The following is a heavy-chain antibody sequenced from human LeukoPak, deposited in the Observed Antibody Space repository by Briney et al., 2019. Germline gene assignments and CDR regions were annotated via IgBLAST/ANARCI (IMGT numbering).Heavy chain of an antibody. J-gene: IGHJ5*01. D-gene: IGHD3-9*01. CDR2: IKGDGSHT. V-gene: IGHV3-74*01. CDR1: GFTFSNYW. CDR3: VRDWDHFDFDS. Sequence: GGSLRLSCAVSGFTFSNYWMHWVRQAPGKGLVWVSRIKGDGSHTIYADPVKGRFTISRDNAKNTLYLQMKSLRAEDTAVYYCVRDWDHFDFDSWGQGTLVTVSS.